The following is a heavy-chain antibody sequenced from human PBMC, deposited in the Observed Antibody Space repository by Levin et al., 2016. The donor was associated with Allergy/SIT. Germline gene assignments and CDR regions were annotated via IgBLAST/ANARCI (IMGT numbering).Heavy chain of an antibody. V-gene: IGHV4-30-2*01. CDR3: ARGPMVRGYLGWFDP. Sequence: SETLSLTCDVSGESLSSGGYSWSWIRQPPGKGLEWIGYSYHTGNTDYNPSLKSRVTISVDRSKNQFSLSLRSVTAADTAVYHCARGPMVRGYLGWFDPWGPGTLVTVSS. CDR2: SYHTGNT. J-gene: IGHJ5*02. CDR1: GESLSSGGYS. D-gene: IGHD3-10*01.